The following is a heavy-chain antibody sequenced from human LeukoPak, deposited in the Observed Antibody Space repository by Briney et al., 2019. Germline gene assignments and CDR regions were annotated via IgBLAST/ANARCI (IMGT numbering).Heavy chain of an antibody. CDR3: ARYSGSYHSFHY. J-gene: IGHJ4*02. CDR2: VNEDGSGR. CDR1: GFSISNYG. D-gene: IGHD1-26*01. V-gene: IGHV3-7*03. Sequence: GGSLRLSCAGSGFSISNYGMSWVRQAPGKGLEWVANVNEDGSGRYYVDSVKGRFTVSRDNAENSLYLQMNSLRPEDTAVYYCARYSGSYHSFHYWGQGTLVTVSS.